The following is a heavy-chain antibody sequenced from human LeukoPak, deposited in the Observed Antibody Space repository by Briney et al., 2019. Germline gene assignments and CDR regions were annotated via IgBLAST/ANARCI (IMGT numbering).Heavy chain of an antibody. CDR1: GFSFSDFY. CDR2: ITDGGSTN. CDR3: ARETSYGDYTYVDY. J-gene: IGHJ4*02. Sequence: NAGGSLRLSCAASGFSFSDFYMNWIRQAPGKGLEWVSYITDGGSTNFYADSVKGRFTISRYNAKNSLYLQMNSLRVEDTAIYYCARETSYGDYTYVDYWGQGTLVTVSS. D-gene: IGHD4-17*01. V-gene: IGHV3-11*01.